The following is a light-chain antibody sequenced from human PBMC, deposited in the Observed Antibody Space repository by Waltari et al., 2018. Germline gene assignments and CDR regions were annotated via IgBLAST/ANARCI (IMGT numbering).Light chain of an antibody. CDR1: QSVSSN. CDR2: GAS. J-gene: IGKJ4*01. V-gene: IGKV3-15*01. Sequence: EMVMTQSPATLSVSPGERATLSCRASQSVSSNFAWYQQKPGQAPRLLIYGASTRATGVPARFSGSGSGTDFTLTISGLQSEDYAVYFCHQHNSWPPLSFGGGTKVEIK. CDR3: HQHNSWPPLS.